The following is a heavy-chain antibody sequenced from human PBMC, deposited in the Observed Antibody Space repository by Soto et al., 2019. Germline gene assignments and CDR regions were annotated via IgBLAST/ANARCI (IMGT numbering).Heavy chain of an antibody. CDR3: ARVNSARYYDFWSGYRYPTNFDY. J-gene: IGHJ4*02. D-gene: IGHD3-3*01. V-gene: IGHV4-59*01. Sequence: PSETLSLTCTVSGGSISSYYWSCIRQPPGKGLEWIGYIYYSGSTNYNPSLTSRVTISVDTSKNQFSLKLSSVPAADTAVYYCARVNSARYYDFWSGYRYPTNFDYCGQGTLVTVSS. CDR2: IYYSGST. CDR1: GGSISSYY.